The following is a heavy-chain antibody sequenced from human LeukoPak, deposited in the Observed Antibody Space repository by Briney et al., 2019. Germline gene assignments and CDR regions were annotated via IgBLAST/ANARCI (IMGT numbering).Heavy chain of an antibody. V-gene: IGHV1-69*13. CDR1: GGTFSSYA. CDR2: IIPIFGTA. CDR3: ARVMYYYDSSGYSITDYYYYGMDV. Sequence: ASVKVSCKASGGTFSSYAISWVRQAPGQGLEWMGGIIPIFGTANYAQKFQGRVTITADESTSTAYMELSSLRSEDTAVYYCARVMYYYDSSGYSITDYYYYGMDVWGQGTMVTVSS. D-gene: IGHD3-22*01. J-gene: IGHJ6*02.